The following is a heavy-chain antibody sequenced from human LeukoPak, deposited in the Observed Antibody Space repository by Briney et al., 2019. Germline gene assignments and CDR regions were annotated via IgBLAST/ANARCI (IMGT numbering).Heavy chain of an antibody. CDR3: ARRRGYSYDFHFDY. CDR1: GYSFTSYW. Sequence: TGGSLRLSCKGSGYSFTSYWIGWVRQMPGKGLEWMGIIYPGDSDTRYSPSFQGQVTISADKSISTAYLQWSSLKASDTAMYYCARRRGYSYDFHFDYWGQGTLVTVSS. J-gene: IGHJ4*02. V-gene: IGHV5-51*01. CDR2: IYPGDSDT. D-gene: IGHD5-18*01.